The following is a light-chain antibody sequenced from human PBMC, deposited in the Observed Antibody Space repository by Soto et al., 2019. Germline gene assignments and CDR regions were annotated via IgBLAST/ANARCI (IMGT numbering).Light chain of an antibody. CDR1: PSVSSSY. J-gene: IGKJ4*01. CDR2: DAS. V-gene: IGKV3D-20*01. Sequence: EIGLTQSPATLSLSPGEIATLSCAASPSVSSSYLAWYQQKPGLAPRLLIYDASSRATGIPNRFSGSGSGTDFTLTISRLEPGDFAVDYCQQYCSSPTFGGSPKVAIK. CDR3: QQYCSSPT.